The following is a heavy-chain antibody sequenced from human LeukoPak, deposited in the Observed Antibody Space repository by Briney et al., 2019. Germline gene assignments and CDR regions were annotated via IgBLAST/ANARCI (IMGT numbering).Heavy chain of an antibody. CDR1: RFTFSSYD. CDR2: IRGSDRST. Sequence: GTSLTLSCPASRFTFSSYDMSWLRQAPGKGLEWVSSIRGSDRSTYYADSVKGRFTISKDNSKNTLYLQMNSRRADDTAVYYCAKGLAFDYWGQGILVTVSS. J-gene: IGHJ4*02. CDR3: AKGLAFDY. V-gene: IGHV3-23*01.